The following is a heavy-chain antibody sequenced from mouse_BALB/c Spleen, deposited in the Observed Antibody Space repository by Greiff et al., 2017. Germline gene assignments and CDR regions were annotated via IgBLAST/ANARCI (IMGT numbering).Heavy chain of an antibody. Sequence: EVKLVESGGGLVQPGGSLKLSCAASGFTFSSYGMSWVRQTPDKRLELVATINSNGGSTYYPDSVKGRFTISRDNAKNTLYLQMSSLKSEDTAMYYCARTFDYDDAMDYWGQGTSVTVSS. V-gene: IGHV5-6-3*01. CDR1: GFTFSSYG. CDR3: ARTFDYDDAMDY. D-gene: IGHD2-4*01. J-gene: IGHJ4*01. CDR2: INSNGGST.